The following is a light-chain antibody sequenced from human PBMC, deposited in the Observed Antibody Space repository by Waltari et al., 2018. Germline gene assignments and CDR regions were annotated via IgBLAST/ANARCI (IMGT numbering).Light chain of an antibody. J-gene: IGKJ3*01. CDR3: QHYGTSPPFT. V-gene: IGKV3-20*01. CDR1: QSFGASY. Sequence: DIVLTQSPATVSLSPGERATLSCRASQSFGASYLAWYQQKPGQAPRLLIYGASSTATGIPDRFSGSGSGTDFTLTISSLEPEDFAVYYCQHYGTSPPFTFGPGTTVDV. CDR2: GAS.